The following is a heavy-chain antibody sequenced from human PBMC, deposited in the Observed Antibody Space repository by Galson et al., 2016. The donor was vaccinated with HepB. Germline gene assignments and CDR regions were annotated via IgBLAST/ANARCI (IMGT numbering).Heavy chain of an antibody. CDR3: ARSSSGTPDY. V-gene: IGHV3-30*04. CDR2: ISYDGRIE. J-gene: IGHJ4*02. D-gene: IGHD6-19*01. Sequence: SLRLSCAVSGFTFSNYAIHWVRQAPGKGLEWVAIISYDGRIEYYTNSVKGRFTISRDNSRNTLSLQMNTLRAEDSAVYYCARSSSGTPDYWGQGTLVTVSS. CDR1: GFTFSNYA.